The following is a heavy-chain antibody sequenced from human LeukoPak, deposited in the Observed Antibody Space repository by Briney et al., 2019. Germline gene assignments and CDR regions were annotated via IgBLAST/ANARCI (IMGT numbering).Heavy chain of an antibody. D-gene: IGHD6-19*01. CDR1: GFTFSSYA. CDR3: AKSDNAVAGTVPYYFDY. Sequence: GRSLRLSCAASGFTFSSYAMHWVRQAPGKGLEWVAVISYDGSNKYYADPVKGRFTISRDNAKNSLYLQMNSLRAEDTALYYCAKSDNAVAGTVPYYFDYWGQGTLVTVSS. CDR2: ISYDGSNK. J-gene: IGHJ4*02. V-gene: IGHV3-30-3*02.